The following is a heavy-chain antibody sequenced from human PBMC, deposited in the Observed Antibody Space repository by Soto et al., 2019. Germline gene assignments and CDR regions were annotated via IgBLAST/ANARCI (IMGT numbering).Heavy chain of an antibody. CDR2: IIPIFGTA. CDR3: ARSSSREIVFDY. Sequence: SVKVSCKASGGTFSSYAISWVRQAPGQGLEWMGGIIPIFGTANYAQKFQGRVTITADESTSTAYMELSSLRSEDTAVYYCARSSSREIVFDYWGQGTLVTVSS. CDR1: GGTFSSYA. V-gene: IGHV1-69*13. J-gene: IGHJ4*02. D-gene: IGHD6-6*01.